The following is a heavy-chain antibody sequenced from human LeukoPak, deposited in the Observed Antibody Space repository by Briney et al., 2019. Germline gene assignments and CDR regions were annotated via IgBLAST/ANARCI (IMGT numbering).Heavy chain of an antibody. CDR2: FYASGNT. V-gene: IGHV4-4*07. CDR3: AREANGYNWGAFEI. D-gene: IGHD5-24*01. CDR1: GGSINRNY. Sequence: SETLSLTCTVSGGSINRNYWNWIRQPAGKGLEWIGRFYASGNTDYNPSLKSRVTLSMDKSKNQFSLKLISVTAADAALYYCAREANGYNWGAFEIWGHGTMVTVCS. J-gene: IGHJ3*02.